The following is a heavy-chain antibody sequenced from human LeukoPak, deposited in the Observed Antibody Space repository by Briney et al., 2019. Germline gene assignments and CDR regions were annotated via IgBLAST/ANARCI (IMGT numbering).Heavy chain of an antibody. CDR2: IYYSGST. Sequence: SETLSLTCTVSGGSISTYFWSWIRQPPGKGLEWIGYIYYSGSTNYNPSLKSRVTISLDTSKNQFSLKLSSVTAADTAVYYCARDYCTSTTCPNWFDPWGQGTLVTVSS. CDR3: ARDYCTSTTCPNWFDP. D-gene: IGHD2-2*01. V-gene: IGHV4-59*01. J-gene: IGHJ5*02. CDR1: GGSISTYF.